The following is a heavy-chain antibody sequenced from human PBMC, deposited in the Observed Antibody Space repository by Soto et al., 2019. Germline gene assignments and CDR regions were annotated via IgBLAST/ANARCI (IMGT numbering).Heavy chain of an antibody. Sequence: SQTLSLTCAISGDRVSSNSAAWNWIRQSPSRGLEWLGRTYYRSKWYNDYAVSVKSRITINPDTSKNQFSLQLNSVTPEDTAVYYCNAGLRFGENYDDYGMDVWGQGTTVTVSS. CDR2: TYYRSKWYN. V-gene: IGHV6-1*01. D-gene: IGHD3-16*01. J-gene: IGHJ6*02. CDR1: GDRVSSNSAA. CDR3: NAGLRFGENYDDYGMDV.